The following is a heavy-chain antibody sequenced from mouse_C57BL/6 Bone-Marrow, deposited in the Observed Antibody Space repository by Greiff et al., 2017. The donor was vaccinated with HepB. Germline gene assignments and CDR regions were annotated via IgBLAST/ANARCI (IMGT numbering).Heavy chain of an antibody. CDR1: GYTFTDYY. Sequence: VQLQQSGPELVKPGASVKISCKASGYTFTDYYMNWVKQSHGKSLEWIGDINPNNGGTSYNQKFKGKATLTVDKSSSTAYMELRSLTSEDSAVYYCARENDGSRYYFDYWGQGTTLTVSS. CDR2: INPNNGGT. CDR3: ARENDGSRYYFDY. D-gene: IGHD1-1*01. V-gene: IGHV1-26*01. J-gene: IGHJ2*01.